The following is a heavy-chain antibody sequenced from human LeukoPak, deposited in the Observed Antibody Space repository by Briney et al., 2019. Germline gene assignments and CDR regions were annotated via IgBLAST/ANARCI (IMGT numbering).Heavy chain of an antibody. V-gene: IGHV3-53*01. CDR3: ASGAGYSSGWDPGDFVY. D-gene: IGHD6-19*01. Sequence: GGCLRLSCAASGYAVNNNYMSWVRKAPGKGLEWVSVIYSDGTTYLAGSVKGRFTISRDNSENSLYLQMNSLRAEDTAMYYCASGAGYSSGWDPGDFVYWGHGTLVTVSS. CDR2: IYSDGTT. J-gene: IGHJ4*01. CDR1: GYAVNNNY.